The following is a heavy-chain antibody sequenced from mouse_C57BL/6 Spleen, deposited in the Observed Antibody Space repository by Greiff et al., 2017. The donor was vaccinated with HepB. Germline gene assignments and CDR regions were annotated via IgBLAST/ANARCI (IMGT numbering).Heavy chain of an antibody. D-gene: IGHD1-1*01. Sequence: VQLQQSGPGLVQPSQSLSITCTVSGFSLTSYGVHWVRQSPGKGLEWLGVLWSGGSTDYNAAFISRLSISKDNSKSQVFFKMNSLQADDTAIYYCASYGSSYRGYAMDYWGQGTSVTVSS. J-gene: IGHJ4*01. CDR1: GFSLTSYG. CDR2: LWSGGST. V-gene: IGHV2-2*01. CDR3: ASYGSSYRGYAMDY.